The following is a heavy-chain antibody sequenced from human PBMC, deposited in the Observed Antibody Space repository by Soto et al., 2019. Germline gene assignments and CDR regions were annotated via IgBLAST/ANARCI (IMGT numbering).Heavy chain of an antibody. Sequence: QITLKESGPTLVKPTQTLTLTCTFSGFSLSTSGVGVAWIRQPPGKALERLALIYWDDDKRYRPSLETRLTITKDTSTNPVVLTMTNMDSLDTATYYCAYLPCSGGSCYWFSYSGMDVWGQGTTVTVSS. D-gene: IGHD2-15*01. V-gene: IGHV2-5*02. CDR1: GFSLSTSGVG. CDR3: AYLPCSGGSCYWFSYSGMDV. CDR2: IYWDDDK. J-gene: IGHJ6*02.